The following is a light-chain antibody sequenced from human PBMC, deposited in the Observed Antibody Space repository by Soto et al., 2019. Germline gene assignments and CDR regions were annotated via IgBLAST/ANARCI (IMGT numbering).Light chain of an antibody. V-gene: IGKV1-33*01. CDR2: AGS. CDR3: QEYEKVGLT. J-gene: IGKJ4*01. CDR1: QDISNY. Sequence: DIQMTQSPSSLSASVGDRVTITCQASQDISNYLNWYQQKPGEAPKLLISAGSNLETGVPSRFSGSGSGTHFTFTISSLQPEEFATYHCQEYEKVGLTFGGGTKVEIK.